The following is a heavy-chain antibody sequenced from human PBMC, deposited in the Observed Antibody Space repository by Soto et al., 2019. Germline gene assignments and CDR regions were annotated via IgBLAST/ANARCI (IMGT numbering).Heavy chain of an antibody. CDR1: GYSFTGYY. D-gene: IGHD3-16*01. CDR3: GRGRIGAVYVVY. Sequence: QVQLVQSGAEVKKSGASVKISCKASGYSFTGYYINWVRQAPGQGFEWMGKISPNSGGTKYAQKFQGRVTMTRDTTITTVYMVLSNLSPDETAVYYSGRGRIGAVYVVYWGQGTLVTVYS. J-gene: IGHJ4*02. CDR2: ISPNSGGT. V-gene: IGHV1-2*02.